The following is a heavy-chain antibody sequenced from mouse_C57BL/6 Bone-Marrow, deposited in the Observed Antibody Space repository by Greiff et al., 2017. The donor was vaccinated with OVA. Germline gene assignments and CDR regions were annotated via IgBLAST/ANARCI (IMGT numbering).Heavy chain of an antibody. V-gene: IGHV1-9*01. J-gene: IGHJ3*01. CDR3: ARSLLLRGMAY. Sequence: QVQLQQSGAELMKPGASVKLSCKATGYTFTGYWIEWVKQRPGHGLEWIGEILPGSGSTNYNEKFKGKATLTADTSSNTAYMQLSSLTTEDSAIYYCARSLLLRGMAYWGQGTLVTVSA. CDR2: ILPGSGST. D-gene: IGHD1-1*01. CDR1: GYTFTGYW.